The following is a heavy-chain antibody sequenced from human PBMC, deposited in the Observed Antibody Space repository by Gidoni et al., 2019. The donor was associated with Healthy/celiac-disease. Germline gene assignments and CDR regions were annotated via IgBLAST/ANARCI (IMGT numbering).Heavy chain of an antibody. CDR2: ISGSGGST. CDR3: AKDPDGYSYESDY. V-gene: IGHV3-23*01. J-gene: IGHJ4*02. Sequence: GGSLRLSCAASGFTFSSYAMSWVRQAPGKGLAWVSAISGSGGSTYYADSVKGRFTISRDNSKNTLYLQMNSLRAEDTAVYYCAKDPDGYSYESDYWGQGTLVTVSS. CDR1: GFTFSSYA. D-gene: IGHD5-18*01.